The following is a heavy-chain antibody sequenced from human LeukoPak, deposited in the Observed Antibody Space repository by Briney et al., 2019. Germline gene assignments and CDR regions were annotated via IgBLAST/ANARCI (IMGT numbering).Heavy chain of an antibody. D-gene: IGHD3-22*01. Sequence: PGGSLRLSCAASGFIFNNYGLIWVRQAPGKGLEWVSAISNDGGGTNYAYFVKGRFTIPRDNSKNTLFLQMNRRGAEDTALYYCAKGSSGYFVDLWGQGTLVTVSS. CDR3: AKGSSGYFVDL. CDR2: ISNDGGGT. J-gene: IGHJ5*02. CDR1: GFIFNNYG. V-gene: IGHV3-23*01.